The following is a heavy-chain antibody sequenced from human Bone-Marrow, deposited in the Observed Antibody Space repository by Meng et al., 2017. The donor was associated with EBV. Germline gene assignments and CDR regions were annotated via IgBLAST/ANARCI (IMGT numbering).Heavy chain of an antibody. D-gene: IGHD3-10*01. CDR2: LIPMSDAP. CDR3: ASESGRGFTPDY. J-gene: IGHJ4*02. Sequence: QVELVQPGAEGQKPGASGNVSGKTSGGTFRSDAISWVRQAPGQGLEWMGGLIPMSDAPHYAQKFQGRVTITADESTSTHYMDLSGLRSEDTAVYYCASESGRGFTPDYWGQGTLVTVSS. CDR1: GGTFRSDA. V-gene: IGHV1-69*01.